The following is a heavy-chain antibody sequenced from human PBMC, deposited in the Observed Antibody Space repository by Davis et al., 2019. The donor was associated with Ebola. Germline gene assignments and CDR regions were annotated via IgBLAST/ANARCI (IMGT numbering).Heavy chain of an antibody. Sequence: HSQTLSLTCAISGDSVSSGGWNWIRQSPSRGLEWLGRTYYNSKWYNDYAVSVKSRITINPDTSKNQFSLQLNSVTPEDTAVYYCARGWLRGYLDYWSQGTLVTVSS. CDR3: ARGWLRGYLDY. D-gene: IGHD3-3*01. CDR1: GDSVSSGG. V-gene: IGHV6-1*01. CDR2: TYYNSKWYN. J-gene: IGHJ4*02.